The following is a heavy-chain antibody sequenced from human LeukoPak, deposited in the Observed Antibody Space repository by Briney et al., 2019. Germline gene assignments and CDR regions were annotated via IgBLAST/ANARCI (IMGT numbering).Heavy chain of an antibody. D-gene: IGHD6-13*01. CDR2: INPNSGGT. Sequence: GASVKVPCKASGYTFTGYYMHWVRQAPGQGLEWMGWINPNSGGTNYAQKFQGRVTMTRDTSISTAYMELSRLGSDDTAVYYCARDYTIAAAGTPSYWGQGTLVTVSS. CDR1: GYTFTGYY. CDR3: ARDYTIAAAGTPSY. J-gene: IGHJ4*02. V-gene: IGHV1-2*02.